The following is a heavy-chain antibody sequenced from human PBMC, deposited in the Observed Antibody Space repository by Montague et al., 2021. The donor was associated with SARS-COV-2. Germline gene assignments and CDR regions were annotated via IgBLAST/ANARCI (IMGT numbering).Heavy chain of an antibody. Sequence: SETLSLTCTVSGGSIGSYYCCWIRQPPGQGLELIGYIYYSWSTNYNPSLKSRVTISVDTSKNQFSLKLSSVTAADTAVYYCARERITSFGVGAWPAYFDYWGQGTLVTVSS. J-gene: IGHJ4*02. V-gene: IGHV4-59*01. CDR1: GGSIGSYY. D-gene: IGHD3-3*01. CDR2: IYYSWST. CDR3: ARERITSFGVGAWPAYFDY.